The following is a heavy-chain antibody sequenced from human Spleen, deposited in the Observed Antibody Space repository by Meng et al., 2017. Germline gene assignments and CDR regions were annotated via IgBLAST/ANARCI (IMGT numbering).Heavy chain of an antibody. J-gene: IGHJ6*02. CDR2: INPKSGDT. Sequence: ASVKVSCKASGYTFTGYYMHWVRQAPGQGLEWMGRINPKSGDTHYAQKFQGRVTMTGDTSISTAYMELSGLRSDDTAMYYCARGPLLLWFGNFTYYYYYGMDVWGQGTTVTVPS. V-gene: IGHV1-2*06. D-gene: IGHD3-10*01. CDR3: ARGPLLLWFGNFTYYYYYGMDV. CDR1: GYTFTGYY.